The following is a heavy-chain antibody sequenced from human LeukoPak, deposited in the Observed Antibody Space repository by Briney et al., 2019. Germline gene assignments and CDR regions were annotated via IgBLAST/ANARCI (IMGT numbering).Heavy chain of an antibody. V-gene: IGHV4-34*01. D-gene: IGHD1-26*01. CDR2: MYHSGST. Sequence: PSETLSLTCAVYGGSFSGYYWAWIRQPPGKGLEWIGSMYHSGSTYYNPSLKSRVTISVDTSKNQFSLKLSSVTAADTAVYYCARVRGSSGSYEYYHYMDVWGKGTTVTISS. CDR3: ARVRGSSGSYEYYHYMDV. CDR1: GGSFSGYY. J-gene: IGHJ6*03.